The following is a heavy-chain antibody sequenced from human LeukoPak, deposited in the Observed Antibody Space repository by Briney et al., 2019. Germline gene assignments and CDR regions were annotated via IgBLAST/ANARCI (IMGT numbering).Heavy chain of an antibody. V-gene: IGHV5-51*01. CDR1: GYSFTSYW. Sequence: GESLKISCKGSGYSFTSYWIGWVRQMPGKGLEWMGIIYPGDSDTRYSPSFQGQVTISADKSISTAYLQWSSLKASDTAMYYCARHQTQYSSSYGMDVWGQGTTVTVSS. D-gene: IGHD6-13*01. J-gene: IGHJ6*02. CDR3: ARHQTQYSSSYGMDV. CDR2: IYPGDSDT.